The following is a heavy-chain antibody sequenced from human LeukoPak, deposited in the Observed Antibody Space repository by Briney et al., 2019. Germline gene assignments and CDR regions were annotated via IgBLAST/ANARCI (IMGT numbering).Heavy chain of an antibody. CDR3: AHREQWLVPYYFDY. Sequence: KESGPTLVKPTQTLTLTCTFSGFPLSTSGVGVGWIRQPPGKALEWLALIYWDDDKRYSPSLKSRLTITKDTSKNQVVLTMTNMDPVDTATYYCAHREQWLVPYYFDYWGQGTLVTVSS. CDR1: GFPLSTSGVG. J-gene: IGHJ4*02. D-gene: IGHD6-19*01. CDR2: IYWDDDK. V-gene: IGHV2-5*02.